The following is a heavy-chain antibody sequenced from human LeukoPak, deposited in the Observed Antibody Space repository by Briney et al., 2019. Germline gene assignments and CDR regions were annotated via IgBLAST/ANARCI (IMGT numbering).Heavy chain of an antibody. CDR3: ARDGSRGSSSSGVRYGY. J-gene: IGHJ4*02. CDR2: INPNSGGT. V-gene: IGHV1-2*06. Sequence: ASVKVSCKASGYTFTGYYMHWVRQAPGQGLEWMGRINPNSGGTNYAQKFQGRVTMTRDTFISTAYMELSRLRSDDTAVYYCARDGSRGSSSSGVRYGYWGQGTLVTVSS. CDR1: GYTFTGYY. D-gene: IGHD6-6*01.